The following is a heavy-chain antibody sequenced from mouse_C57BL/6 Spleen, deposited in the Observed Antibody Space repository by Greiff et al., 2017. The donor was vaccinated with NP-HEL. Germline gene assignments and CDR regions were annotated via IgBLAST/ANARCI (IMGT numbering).Heavy chain of an antibody. J-gene: IGHJ2*01. CDR1: GFTFSSYA. CDR2: ISSGGDYI. V-gene: IGHV5-9-1*02. D-gene: IGHD4-1*01. CDR3: TRANWDAYFDY. Sequence: EVKVEESGEGLVKPGGSLKLSCAASGFTFSSYAMSWARQTPEKRLEWVAYISSGGDYIYYADTVKGRFTISRDNARNTLYLQMSSLKSEDTAMYYCTRANWDAYFDYWGQGTTLTVSS.